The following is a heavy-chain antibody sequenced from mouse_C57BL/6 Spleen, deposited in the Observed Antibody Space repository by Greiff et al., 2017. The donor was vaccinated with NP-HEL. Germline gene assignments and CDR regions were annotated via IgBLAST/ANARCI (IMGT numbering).Heavy chain of an antibody. D-gene: IGHD1-1*01. CDR2: IYPRSGNT. V-gene: IGHV1-81*01. CDR3: ARGDYGSSYGYYFDY. Sequence: VKLMESGAELARPGASVKLSCKASGYTFTSYGISWVKQRTGQGLEWIGEIYPRSGNTYYNEKFKGKATLTADKSSSTAYMELRSLTSEDSAVYFCARGDYGSSYGYYFDYWGQGTTLTVSS. J-gene: IGHJ2*01. CDR1: GYTFTSYG.